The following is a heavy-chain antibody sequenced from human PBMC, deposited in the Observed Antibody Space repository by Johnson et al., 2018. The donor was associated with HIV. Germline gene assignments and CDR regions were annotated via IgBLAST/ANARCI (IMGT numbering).Heavy chain of an antibody. D-gene: IGHD6-6*01. CDR3: ATERQLVRAFDI. CDR1: GFTFSSYG. J-gene: IGHJ3*02. Sequence: QVQLVESGGGLVQPGGSLRLSCAASGFTFSSYGMHWVRQAPGKGLEWVTIISYDGSNKYYADSVKGRFTTSRDNSKNTLYLQMSSLRTEDTAVYYCATERQLVRAFDIWGHGTMVTVSS. CDR2: ISYDGSNK. V-gene: IGHV3-30*03.